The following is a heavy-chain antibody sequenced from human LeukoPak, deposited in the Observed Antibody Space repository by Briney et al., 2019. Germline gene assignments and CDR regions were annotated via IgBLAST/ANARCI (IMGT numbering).Heavy chain of an antibody. CDR3: AKDTGGATTYYFDY. CDR1: GFTFDNYR. Sequence: GGSLRLSCAASGFTFDNYRMNWVRQAPGKGLEWVSSIGSRGTYIYYADSVKGRFTISRDNAKNSLYLQMNSLRAEDTALYYCAKDTGGATTYYFDYWGQGTLVTVSS. J-gene: IGHJ4*02. V-gene: IGHV3-21*04. CDR2: IGSRGTYI. D-gene: IGHD1-26*01.